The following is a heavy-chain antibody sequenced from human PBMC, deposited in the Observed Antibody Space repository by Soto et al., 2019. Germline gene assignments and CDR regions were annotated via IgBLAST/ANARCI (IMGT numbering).Heavy chain of an antibody. CDR2: ISTTGNYI. J-gene: IGHJ6*02. Sequence: RRLSCAASGFTFRSYSMNWVRQAPGKGLEWVSSISTTGNYIYYPDSVKGRFTISRDNAKNSLYLEMNSLRADDTAVYYCARHAVLGGRDYYYGMDVWGQGTTVTVSS. V-gene: IGHV3-21*01. D-gene: IGHD2-8*02. CDR3: ARHAVLGGRDYYYGMDV. CDR1: GFTFRSYS.